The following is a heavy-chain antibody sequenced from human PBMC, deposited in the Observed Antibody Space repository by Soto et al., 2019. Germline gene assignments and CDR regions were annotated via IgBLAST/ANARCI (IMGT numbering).Heavy chain of an antibody. D-gene: IGHD3-22*01. CDR1: GFTFSDYY. CDR3: ATITMMT. V-gene: IGHV3-11*06. CDR2: ISGSSDNT. Sequence: GGPLRLSCSSSGFTFSDYYMSWIRQAPGKGLEWLSYISGSSDNTNYADSVKGRFTISRDNAKKSLYLEMNSLRAEDTAVYYCATITMMTWGQGTLVTVPS. J-gene: IGHJ5*02.